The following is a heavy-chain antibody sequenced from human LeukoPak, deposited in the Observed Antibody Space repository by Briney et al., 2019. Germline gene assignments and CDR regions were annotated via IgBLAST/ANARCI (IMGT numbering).Heavy chain of an antibody. CDR1: GYTFTSYG. Sequence: ASVTVPCKASGYTFTSYGISWVRQAPGQGLEWMGWISAYNGKTNYAQKLQGRVTMTTDTSTSTAYMELRSLRSDDTAVYYCARARGYCDSSGYCFDYWGQGTLVTVSS. J-gene: IGHJ4*02. CDR2: ISAYNGKT. V-gene: IGHV1-18*01. D-gene: IGHD3-22*01. CDR3: ARARGYCDSSGYCFDY.